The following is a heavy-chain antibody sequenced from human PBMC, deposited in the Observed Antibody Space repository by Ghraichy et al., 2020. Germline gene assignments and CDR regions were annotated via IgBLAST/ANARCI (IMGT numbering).Heavy chain of an antibody. J-gene: IGHJ3*02. CDR1: GFTVSSNY. V-gene: IGHV3-53*01. Sequence: GSLRLSCAASGFTVSSNYMSWVRQAPGKGLEWVSVIYSGGSTYYADSVKGRFTISRDNSKNTLYLQMNSLRAEDTAVYYCASIVGATTFTAFDIWGQGTMVTVSS. CDR3: ASIVGATTFTAFDI. D-gene: IGHD1-26*01. CDR2: IYSGGST.